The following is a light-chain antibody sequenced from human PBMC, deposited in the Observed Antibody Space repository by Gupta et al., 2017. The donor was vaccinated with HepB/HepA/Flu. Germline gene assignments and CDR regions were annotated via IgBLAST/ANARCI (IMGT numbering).Light chain of an antibody. CDR1: QSISSY. V-gene: IGKV1-39*01. Sequence: DIQMTQSPSSLAASVGDRVTITCRASQSISSYLNWYQQKPGKATKLLLYAASSVQSGVPSRFSGSGSCTDFTLPISRRQPADFATYYCQQRDSTPFTFGQGTKMEIK. CDR2: AAS. CDR3: QQRDSTPFT. J-gene: IGKJ2*01.